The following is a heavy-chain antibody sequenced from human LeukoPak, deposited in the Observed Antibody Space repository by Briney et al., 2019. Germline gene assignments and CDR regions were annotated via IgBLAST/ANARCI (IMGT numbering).Heavy chain of an antibody. V-gene: IGHV1-2*02. CDR3: ARDRYYDSNLRH. D-gene: IGHD3-22*01. J-gene: IGHJ1*01. CDR2: INPNSGGT. Sequence: ASVKVSCKTFNYTFTAYGINWVRQAPGQGLEWMGWINPNSGGTNYAQKFQGRVTMTRDTSISTAYMELSRLRSDDTAVYYCARDRYYDSNLRHWGQGTLVTVSS. CDR1: NYTFTAYG.